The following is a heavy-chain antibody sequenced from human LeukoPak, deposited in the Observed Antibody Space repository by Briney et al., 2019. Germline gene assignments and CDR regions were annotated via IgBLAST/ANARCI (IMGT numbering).Heavy chain of an antibody. CDR3: ARDDY. CDR1: GFTFSSYT. J-gene: IGHJ4*02. Sequence: PGRSLRLSCAASGFTFSSYTMHWVRQAPGKGLEWVSVVSHNGHDKYYADSVKGRFTISRDNSKNTLYLQMSSLRADDTALYYCARDDYWGQGTLVTVSS. V-gene: IGHV3-30-3*01. CDR2: VSHNGHDK.